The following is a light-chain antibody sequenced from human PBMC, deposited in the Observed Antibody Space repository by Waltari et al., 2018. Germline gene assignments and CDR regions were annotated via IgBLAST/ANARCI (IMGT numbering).Light chain of an antibody. CDR1: QSVGIN. CDR2: TAS. V-gene: IGKV3-15*01. J-gene: IGKJ1*01. CDR3: HQYNNWPPGGT. Sequence: EIVMTQSPAALSVSPGERAPLSCRASQSVGINLAWYQQKPGQAPRLLISTASTRATGIPARFSGSGSGTEFTLTINSLQSEDSAIYYCHQYNNWPPGGTFGQGTKVELK.